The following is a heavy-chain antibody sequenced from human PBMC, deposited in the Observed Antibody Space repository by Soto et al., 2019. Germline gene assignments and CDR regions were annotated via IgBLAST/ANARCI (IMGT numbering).Heavy chain of an antibody. D-gene: IGHD2-8*02. CDR1: GFTFRAYT. CDR2: ISTSSAYI. J-gene: IGHJ5*02. V-gene: IGHV3-21*06. CDR3: ARDPHTGNWFDP. Sequence: GGSLRLSCIASGFTFRAYTMHWVRQAPGKGLEWVSSISTSSAYIYYADSVKGRFTISRDNAKSSLYLQMTSLRAEDTAVYYWARDPHTGNWFDPWGQGTRVTVSS.